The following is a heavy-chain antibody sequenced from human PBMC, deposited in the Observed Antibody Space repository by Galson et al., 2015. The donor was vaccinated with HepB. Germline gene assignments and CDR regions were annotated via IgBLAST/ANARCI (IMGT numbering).Heavy chain of an antibody. Sequence: SVKVSCKVSGYTFSSYSIAWLRQAPGQGLECMGWISGYSGDANYAQKFQGRVTVTTDTSTSTAYMELRRLTSDDTALYYCARVARTSYYFDYWGREPWSASPQ. CDR2: ISGYSGDA. J-gene: IGHJ4*02. V-gene: IGHV1-18*01. CDR3: ARVARTSYYFDY. D-gene: IGHD3/OR15-3a*01. CDR1: GYTFSSYS.